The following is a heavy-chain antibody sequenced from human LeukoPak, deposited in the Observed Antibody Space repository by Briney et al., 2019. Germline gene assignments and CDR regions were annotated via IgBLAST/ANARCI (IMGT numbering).Heavy chain of an antibody. Sequence: GGSLRLSCAASGFIFRNYWMTWVRQAPGKGLEWVASITHDGSDKYYVDSVKGRFIISRDNGDNSLYLQMDSLRVADTALYYCARAPDSSGWHFDYWGHGTLVSVSS. CDR2: ITHDGSDK. CDR3: ARAPDSSGWHFDY. J-gene: IGHJ4*01. CDR1: GFIFRNYW. D-gene: IGHD3-22*01. V-gene: IGHV3-7*01.